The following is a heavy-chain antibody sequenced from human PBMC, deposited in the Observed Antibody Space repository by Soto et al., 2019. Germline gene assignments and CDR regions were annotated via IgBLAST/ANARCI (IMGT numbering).Heavy chain of an antibody. CDR2: ISSSSSYI. Sequence: EVQLVESGGGLVKPGGSLRLSCAASGFTFSSYSMNWVRQAPGKGLEWVSSISSSSSYIYYADSVKGRFTISRDNAKNSLYLQMNSLRAEDTAVYYCARDPKRGAAAGQHNWFDPWGQGTLVTVSS. D-gene: IGHD6-13*01. V-gene: IGHV3-21*01. J-gene: IGHJ5*02. CDR3: ARDPKRGAAAGQHNWFDP. CDR1: GFTFSSYS.